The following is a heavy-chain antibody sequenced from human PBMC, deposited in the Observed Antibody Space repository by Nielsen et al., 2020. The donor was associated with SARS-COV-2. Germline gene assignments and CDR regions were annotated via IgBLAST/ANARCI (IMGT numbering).Heavy chain of an antibody. D-gene: IGHD3-3*01. V-gene: IGHV3-66*01. CDR2: IFSDGST. Sequence: GESLKISCAASGFIVSKNYMNWVRQAPGKGLEWVSVIFSDGSTYYADSVKGRFTISRDTSRNTLFLLMNSLRDEDTGVYYCARDGVGYYYYMDVWGKGTTVTVSS. CDR1: GFIVSKNY. J-gene: IGHJ6*03. CDR3: ARDGVGYYYYMDV.